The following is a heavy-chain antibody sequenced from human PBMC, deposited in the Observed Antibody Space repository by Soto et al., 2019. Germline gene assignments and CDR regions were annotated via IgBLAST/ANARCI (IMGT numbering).Heavy chain of an antibody. CDR2: IYWNDDK. D-gene: IGHD3-22*01. Sequence: QITLKESGPTLVKPTQPLTLTCTFSGFSLSTSGVGVGWIRQPPGKALEWLALIYWNDDKRYSPSLKSRITIPKDTSKSQVVLTLTNMDPVDTATYYCAHSIRDYCDSSAYYDYWGQGTLATVSS. V-gene: IGHV2-5*01. J-gene: IGHJ4*02. CDR1: GFSLSTSGVG. CDR3: AHSIRDYCDSSAYYDY.